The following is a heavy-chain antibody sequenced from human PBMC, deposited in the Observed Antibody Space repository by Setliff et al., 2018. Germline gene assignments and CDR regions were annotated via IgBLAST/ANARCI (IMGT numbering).Heavy chain of an antibody. CDR1: GFAFDSYA. Sequence: GGSLRLSCAASGFAFDSYAMHWVRQAPGKGLEWVSFIQHDGSREFYGDPVKGRFIISRDNSKNTLYLQMNSLSAEDTAVYYCAKVPNSGGYAGPFDFWGQGTLVTVS. J-gene: IGHJ4*02. V-gene: IGHV3-30*02. CDR2: IQHDGSRE. CDR3: AKVPNSGGYAGPFDF. D-gene: IGHD5-12*01.